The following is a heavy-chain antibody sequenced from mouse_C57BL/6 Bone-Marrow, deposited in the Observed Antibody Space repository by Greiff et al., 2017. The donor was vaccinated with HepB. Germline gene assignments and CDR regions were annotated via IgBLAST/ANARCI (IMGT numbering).Heavy chain of an antibody. J-gene: IGHJ3*01. V-gene: IGHV1-81*01. D-gene: IGHD1-1*01. CDR3: ARREAYYGRAWFSY. CDR1: GYTFTSYG. CDR2: IYPRSGNT. Sequence: QVQLQQSGAELARPGASVKLSCKASGYTFTSYGISWVKQRTGQGLEWIGEIYPRSGNTYYNEKFKGKATLTADKSSSTADMELRSLTSEDSAVYFCARREAYYGRAWFSYWGQGTLVTVSA.